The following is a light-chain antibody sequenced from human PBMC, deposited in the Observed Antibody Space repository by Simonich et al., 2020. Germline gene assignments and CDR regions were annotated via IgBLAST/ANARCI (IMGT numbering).Light chain of an antibody. CDR1: QSVSSY. J-gene: IGKJ5*01. V-gene: IGKV3-11*01. CDR2: EAS. Sequence: EIVLTQSPATLSLSPGERATLSCRASQSVSSYLAWYQQKPGQAPRRIIYEASNRATGIPARFRRSGSGTDFTLTISSLEPEDFAVYYCQQRSNWPPITFGQGTRLEIK. CDR3: QQRSNWPPIT.